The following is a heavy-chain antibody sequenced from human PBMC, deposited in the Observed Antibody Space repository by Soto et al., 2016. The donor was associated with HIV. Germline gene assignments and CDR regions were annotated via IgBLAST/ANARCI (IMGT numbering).Heavy chain of an antibody. CDR2: INPSGGRT. CDR3: GVARRLTLVRGVILPDY. Sequence: QVQLVQSGAEVKKPGASVKVSCKASGYTFTSNYMHWVRQAPGQGLEWMGIINPSGGRTSYAQKFQGRVTMTRDTSTSTVHMELSSLRSDDTAVYYCGVARRLTLVRGVILPDYWGQGTLVTVSS. CDR1: GYTFTSNY. D-gene: IGHD3-10*01. V-gene: IGHV1-46*01. J-gene: IGHJ4*02.